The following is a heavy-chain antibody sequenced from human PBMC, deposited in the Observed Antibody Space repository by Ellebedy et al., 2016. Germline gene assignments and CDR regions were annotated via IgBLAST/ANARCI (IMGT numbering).Heavy chain of an antibody. Sequence: SETLSLTCTVSGGSISSYYWSWIRQPPGKGLEWIGYIYYSGSTNYNPSLKSRVTISVDTSKNQFSLKLSPVTAADTAVYYCARDAGGFGELFGHYWYFDLWGRGTLVTVSS. CDR1: GGSISSYY. CDR2: IYYSGST. D-gene: IGHD3-10*01. V-gene: IGHV4-59*01. J-gene: IGHJ2*01. CDR3: ARDAGGFGELFGHYWYFDL.